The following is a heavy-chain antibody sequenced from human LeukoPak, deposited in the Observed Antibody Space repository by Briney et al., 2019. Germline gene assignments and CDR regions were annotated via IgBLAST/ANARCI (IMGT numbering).Heavy chain of an antibody. V-gene: IGHV4-59*08. CDR1: GGSISSYY. CDR2: IYYSGST. D-gene: IGHD2-2*01. CDR3: ARHGCSSTSCCRYYYYGMDV. Sequence: SETLSLTCTVSGGSISSYYWSWIRQPPGKGLEWIGYIYYSGSTNYNPSLKSRVTISVDTSKNQFSLKLSSVTAADTAVYYCARHGCSSTSCCRYYYYGMDVWGQGTTVTVSS. J-gene: IGHJ6*02.